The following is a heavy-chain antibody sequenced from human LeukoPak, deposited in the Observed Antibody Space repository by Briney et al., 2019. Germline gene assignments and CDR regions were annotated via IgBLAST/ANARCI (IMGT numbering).Heavy chain of an antibody. J-gene: IGHJ4*02. CDR1: GGSLCGYY. D-gene: IGHD3-9*01. V-gene: IGHV4-34*01. Sequence: AETLSLPCAVYGGSLCGYYWSWIRQPPGKGLEWIVEINHSRSTNDNPSLKSQVTLAVDTSNHQFSLNLSCVTAADPAVYYWARGRGPLRYPDYWGQGTPVTVSP. CDR3: ARGRGPLRYPDY. CDR2: INHSRST.